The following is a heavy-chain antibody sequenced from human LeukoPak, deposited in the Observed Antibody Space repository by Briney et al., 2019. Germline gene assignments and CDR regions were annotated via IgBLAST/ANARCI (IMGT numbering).Heavy chain of an antibody. V-gene: IGHV1-18*01. D-gene: IGHD4-23*01. CDR3: ARVRMRATVVTLFDY. CDR2: ISAYNGNT. J-gene: IGHJ4*02. Sequence: GASVKVSCKASGYTFTSDGISWVRQAPGQGLEWMGWISAYNGNTNYAQKLQGRVTMTTDTSTSTAYMELRSLRSDDTAVYYCARVRMRATVVTLFDYWGQGTLVTVSS. CDR1: GYTFTSDG.